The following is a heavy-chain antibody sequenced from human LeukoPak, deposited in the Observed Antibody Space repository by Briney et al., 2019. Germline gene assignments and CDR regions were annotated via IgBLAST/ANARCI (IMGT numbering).Heavy chain of an antibody. Sequence: ASVKVSCKASGYTFTSYGISWVRQAPGQGLEWMGWISAYNDNTNYAQKLQGRVTMTTDTSTSTAYMELRSLRAEDTAVYYCAKDVGVWDYGDYGFYYWGQGTLVTVSS. CDR2: ISAYNDNT. J-gene: IGHJ4*02. CDR3: AKDVGVWDYGDYGFYY. V-gene: IGHV1-18*01. CDR1: GYTFTSYG. D-gene: IGHD4-17*01.